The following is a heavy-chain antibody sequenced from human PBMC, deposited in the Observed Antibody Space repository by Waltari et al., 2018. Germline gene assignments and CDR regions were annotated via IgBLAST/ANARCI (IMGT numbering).Heavy chain of an antibody. CDR2: IKQDGSEK. J-gene: IGHJ6*03. Sequence: EVQLVESGGGLVQPGGSLRLSCAASGFTFSSYWMSWVRQAPGKGLEWVANIKQDGSEKYYVDSVKDRFTISRDNAKNSLYLQMNSLRAEDTAVYYCARDGTTILDYYMDVWGKGTTVTISS. D-gene: IGHD3-3*01. V-gene: IGHV3-7*01. CDR1: GFTFSSYW. CDR3: ARDGTTILDYYMDV.